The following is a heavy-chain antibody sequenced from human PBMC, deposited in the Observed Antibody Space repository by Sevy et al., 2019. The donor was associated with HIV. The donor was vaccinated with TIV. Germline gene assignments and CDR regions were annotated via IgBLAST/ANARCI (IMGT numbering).Heavy chain of an antibody. D-gene: IGHD3-22*01. CDR2: LSYDGNIK. J-gene: IGHJ4*02. CDR1: GFTFDTYA. CDR3: ARDNGDDGHGYSPGY. Sequence: GGSLRLSCAASGFTFDTYAMHWVRQAPGKGLEWVAVLSYDGNIKYYADSVKGRFTISRDDSKNTLYLQMNSLRDEDMAVYYCARDNGDDGHGYSPGYWGQGALVTVS. V-gene: IGHV3-30-3*01.